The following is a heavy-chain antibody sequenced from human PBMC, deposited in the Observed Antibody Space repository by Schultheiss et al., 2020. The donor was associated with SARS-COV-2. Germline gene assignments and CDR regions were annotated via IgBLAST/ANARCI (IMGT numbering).Heavy chain of an antibody. CDR2: IYTSGST. CDR1: GGSISSSSYY. J-gene: IGHJ6*02. Sequence: SETLSLTCTVSGGSISSSSYYWSWIRQPPGKGLEWIGRIYTSGSTYYNPSLKSRVTISVDTSKNQFSLKLSSVTAADTAVYYCAKQAAAEGMDVWGQGTTVTVSS. D-gene: IGHD6-13*01. CDR3: AKQAAAEGMDV. V-gene: IGHV4-39*01.